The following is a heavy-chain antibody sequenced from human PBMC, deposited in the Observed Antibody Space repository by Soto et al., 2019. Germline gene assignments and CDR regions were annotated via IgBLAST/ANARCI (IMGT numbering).Heavy chain of an antibody. J-gene: IGHJ6*02. Sequence: SVKVSCKASGGTFSSYAISWVRQAPGQGLEWMGGIIPIFGTANYAQKFQGRVTITADESTSTAYMELSSLRSEDTAVYYCARPYSGYVNYYYYYGMDVWGQGTTVTVSS. D-gene: IGHD5-12*01. V-gene: IGHV1-69*13. CDR1: GGTFSSYA. CDR2: IIPIFGTA. CDR3: ARPYSGYVNYYYYYGMDV.